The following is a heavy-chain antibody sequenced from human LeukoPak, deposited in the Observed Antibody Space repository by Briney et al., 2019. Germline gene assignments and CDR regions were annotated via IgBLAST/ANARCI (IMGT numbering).Heavy chain of an antibody. D-gene: IGHD6-19*01. CDR1: GFTFSSYA. J-gene: IGHJ4*02. CDR3: ARDRSGPDD. V-gene: IGHV3-23*01. Sequence: GGSLRLSCAASGFTFSSYAMSWVRQAPGKGLEWVSAISGSGSSTYYADSVKGRFTISRDNSKNTLHLQMNSLRAEDTAVYFCARDRSGPDDWGQGTLVTVSS. CDR2: ISGSGSST.